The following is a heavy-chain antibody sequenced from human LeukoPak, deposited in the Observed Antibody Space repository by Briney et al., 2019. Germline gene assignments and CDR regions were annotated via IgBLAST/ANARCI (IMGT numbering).Heavy chain of an antibody. CDR2: IYPGDSDT. Sequence: GESLKISFKGSGYSFTSYWIGWVRQMPGKGLDWMGIIYPGDSDTRYSPSFQAHFTISAEKSISTDYLQWSSLKASDTAMYYCARHSYDSSGNDYWGQGTLVTVSS. V-gene: IGHV5-51*01. CDR3: ARHSYDSSGNDY. J-gene: IGHJ4*02. D-gene: IGHD3-22*01. CDR1: GYSFTSYW.